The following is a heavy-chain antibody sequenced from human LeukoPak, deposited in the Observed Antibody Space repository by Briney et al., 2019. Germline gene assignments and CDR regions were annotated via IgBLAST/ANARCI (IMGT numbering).Heavy chain of an antibody. CDR2: ISTGGDII. D-gene: IGHD6-13*01. Sequence: PGGSLRLSCAASGFTFNAYSFNWIRQAPGKGLEWISYISTGGDIIYYADSVKGRFTISRDNAKKSLYLQMNSLRAEDTAVYYCAGDTHSSNWYDHWGQGTLVTVSS. V-gene: IGHV3-48*01. CDR1: GFTFNAYS. CDR3: AGDTHSSNWYDH. J-gene: IGHJ5*02.